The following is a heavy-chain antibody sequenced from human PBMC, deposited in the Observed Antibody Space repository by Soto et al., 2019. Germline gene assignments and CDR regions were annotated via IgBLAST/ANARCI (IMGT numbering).Heavy chain of an antibody. V-gene: IGHV3-33*01. CDR2: IWYDGSNK. J-gene: IGHJ5*02. D-gene: IGHD1-26*01. CDR1: GFTFSSYG. Sequence: QVQLVESGGGVVQPGRTLRHSCAASGFTFSSYGMHWVRQAPGKGLEWVAVIWYDGSNKYYADSVKGRFTISRDNSKNTLYLQMNSLRAEDTAVYYCARDLMRIVRATTLVNWFDPWGQGTLVTVSS. CDR3: ARDLMRIVRATTLVNWFDP.